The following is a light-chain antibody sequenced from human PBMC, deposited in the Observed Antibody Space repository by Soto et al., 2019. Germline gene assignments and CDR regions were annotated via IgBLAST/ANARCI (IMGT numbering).Light chain of an antibody. V-gene: IGKV3-20*01. CDR2: GAS. J-gene: IGKJ5*01. CDR1: QSVSSNY. CDR3: QQYDSLPRT. Sequence: EIVLTQSPGTLSLSPGERATLSCRASQSVSSNYLAWYQQKPGQAPRLLIYGASSRATGIPDRFSGSGSGTDFTLTISGLEPEDFAVYYCQQYDSLPRTFGQGTRLEIK.